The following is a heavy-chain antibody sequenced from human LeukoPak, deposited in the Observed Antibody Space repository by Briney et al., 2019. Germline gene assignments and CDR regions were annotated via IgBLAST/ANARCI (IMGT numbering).Heavy chain of an antibody. Sequence: SETLSLTCAVSGGSISSGGYSWSWIRQPPGKGLEWIGYIYHSGSTYYNPSLKSRVTISVDRSKNQFSLKLRTVTAADTAVYYCARFSSAAAGEFDPWGQGTLVTVSS. CDR3: ARFSSAAAGEFDP. D-gene: IGHD6-13*01. CDR1: GGSISSGGYS. J-gene: IGHJ5*02. CDR2: IYHSGST. V-gene: IGHV4-30-2*02.